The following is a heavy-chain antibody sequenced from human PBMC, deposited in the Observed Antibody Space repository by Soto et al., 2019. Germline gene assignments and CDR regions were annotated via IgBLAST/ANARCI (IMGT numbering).Heavy chain of an antibody. D-gene: IGHD3-22*01. J-gene: IGHJ4*02. CDR3: ARVRYYDSSGYYYFRRLYFDY. V-gene: IGHV4-31*03. CDR2: IYYSGST. Sequence: SETLSLTCTVSGGSISSGGYYWSWIRQHPGKGLEWIGYIYYSGSTYYNPSLKSRVTISVDKSKNQFSLKLSSVTAADTAVYYCARVRYYDSSGYYYFRRLYFDYWGQGTLVTVSS. CDR1: GGSISSGGYY.